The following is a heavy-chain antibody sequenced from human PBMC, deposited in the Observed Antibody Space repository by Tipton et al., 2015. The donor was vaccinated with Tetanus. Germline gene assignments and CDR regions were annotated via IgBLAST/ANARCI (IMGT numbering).Heavy chain of an antibody. V-gene: IGHV1-2*02. CDR3: ASGSSIRHGLDV. CDR2: INPASGAT. J-gene: IGHJ6*02. D-gene: IGHD2-2*01. CDR1: GSNFIRHF. Sequence: QSGAEVEKPGALVRVSCKTSGSNFIRHFVQWVRLAPGQGLQWVGWINPASGATNYAQSFQARIAMTRDTSIYTVYMELSGLRSDDTAVYYCASGSSIRHGLDVWGHGTSVTVSS.